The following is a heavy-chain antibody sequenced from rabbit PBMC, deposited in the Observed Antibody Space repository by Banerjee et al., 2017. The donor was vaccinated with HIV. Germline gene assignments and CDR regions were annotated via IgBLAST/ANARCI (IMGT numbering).Heavy chain of an antibody. Sequence: QSLVEAGGDVVKPRASLTLPCTASGFSFTSSNYMCWVRQASGKGLEWIGNSGVGSIGTWYASCVNGRFTISITSSTTVTLQMTSLTAADTATYFCARDYVHSGGLWGQGTLVTVS. CDR2: SGVGSIGT. J-gene: IGHJ4*01. CDR1: GFSFTSSNY. V-gene: IGHV1S40*01. CDR3: ARDYVHSGGL. D-gene: IGHD4-1*01.